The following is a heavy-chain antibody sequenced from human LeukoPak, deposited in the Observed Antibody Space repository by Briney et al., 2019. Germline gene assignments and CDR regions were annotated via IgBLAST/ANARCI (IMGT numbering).Heavy chain of an antibody. Sequence: PGGSLRLSCAASGFTFSSYSMNWVRQAPGKGLEWVSSISSSSSYIYYADSVKGRFTISRDNAKNSLYLQMNSLRAEDTAVYYCAREARGYSYGHVDYWGQGTLVTVSS. CDR2: ISSSSSYI. V-gene: IGHV3-21*01. D-gene: IGHD5-18*01. J-gene: IGHJ4*02. CDR1: GFTFSSYS. CDR3: AREARGYSYGHVDY.